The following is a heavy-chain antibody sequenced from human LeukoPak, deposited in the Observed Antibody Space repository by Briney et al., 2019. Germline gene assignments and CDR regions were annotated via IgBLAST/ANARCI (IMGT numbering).Heavy chain of an antibody. CDR2: INTDGSST. V-gene: IGHV3-74*01. Sequence: GGSLRLSCAASVFTLSTDWMHWARQAPGKGLVWVSRINTDGSSTSYADSVKGRFTISRDNAKNTLYLQMNSLRAEDTAVYYYARERWPRPNDHLDFDYWGQGTLVTVSS. D-gene: IGHD5-24*01. CDR1: VFTLSTDW. J-gene: IGHJ4*02. CDR3: ARERWPRPNDHLDFDY.